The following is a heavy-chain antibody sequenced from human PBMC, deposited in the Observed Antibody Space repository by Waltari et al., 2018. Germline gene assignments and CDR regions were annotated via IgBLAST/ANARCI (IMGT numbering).Heavy chain of an antibody. Sequence: QVQLVQSGAEVKKPGSSVKVSCKASGGTFSSYAISWLRQAPGQGLEWMGRIIPIFGTANYAQKFQGRVTITADKSTSTAYMELSSLRSEDTAVYYCASPLGYCSSTSCYKASSEYFQHWGQGTLVTVSS. CDR3: ASPLGYCSSTSCYKASSEYFQH. J-gene: IGHJ1*01. D-gene: IGHD2-2*02. CDR2: IIPIFGTA. CDR1: GGTFSSYA. V-gene: IGHV1-69*13.